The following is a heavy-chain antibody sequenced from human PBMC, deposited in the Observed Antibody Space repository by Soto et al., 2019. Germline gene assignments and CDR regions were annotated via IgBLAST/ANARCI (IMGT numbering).Heavy chain of an antibody. CDR2: VSPDHDNA. J-gene: IGHJ4*02. V-gene: IGHV1-8*01. CDR3: AVTTGY. Sequence: QVRVVQSGAEVQKPGASVKVYCKTSGYTFTDYDINWVRQAPGQGLEWMGWVSPDHDNAGYAQQFEGRVTMTSDTSISTTYMELTNLRSEDTAVYYCAVTTGYWGQGTKVTVSS. CDR1: GYTFTDYD. D-gene: IGHD4-17*01.